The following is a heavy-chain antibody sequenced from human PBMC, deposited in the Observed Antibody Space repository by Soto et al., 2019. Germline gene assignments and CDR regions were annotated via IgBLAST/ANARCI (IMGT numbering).Heavy chain of an antibody. D-gene: IGHD3-3*01. CDR3: ASQWPNWSGYHPLDY. CDR2: FDPEDGET. CDR1: GYTLTELS. J-gene: IGHJ4*02. V-gene: IGHV1-24*01. Sequence: ASVKVSCKVSGYTLTELSMHWVRQAPGKGLEWMGGFDPEDGETIYAQKFQGRVTMTEDTSTDTAYMELSSLRSEDTAVYYCASQWPNWSGYHPLDYWGQGTLVTVSS.